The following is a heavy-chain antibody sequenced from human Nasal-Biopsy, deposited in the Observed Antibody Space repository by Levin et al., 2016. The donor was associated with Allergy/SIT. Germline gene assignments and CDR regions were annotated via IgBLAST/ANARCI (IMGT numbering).Heavy chain of an antibody. CDR3: ARDMRSGSWYVRATSSFDI. CDR1: GGSINDYY. V-gene: IGHV4-59*01. CDR2: VHHSGTT. J-gene: IGHJ3*02. Sequence: SETLSLTCSVSGGSINDYYWNWIRQPPGKGLEWLGYVHHSGTTYYSPSLNRRLTMSVDTSRNQISLRLTSVTAADTAMYYCARDMRSGSWYVRATSSFDIWGHGTEVTVSS. D-gene: IGHD6-13*01.